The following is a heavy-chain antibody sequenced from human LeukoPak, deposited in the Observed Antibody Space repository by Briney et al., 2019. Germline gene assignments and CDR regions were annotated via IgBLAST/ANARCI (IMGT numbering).Heavy chain of an antibody. CDR1: GGSISSSNW. CDR2: IYHSGST. CDR3: ARSPGEGYYYYYYMDV. Sequence: PSETLSLTCAVSGGSISSSNWWSWVRQPPGKGLEWIGEIYHSGSTNYNPSLKSRVTISVDKSKNQFSLKLSSVTAADTAVYYCARSPGEGYYYYYYMDVWGKGTTVTVSS. J-gene: IGHJ6*03. D-gene: IGHD7-27*01. V-gene: IGHV4-4*02.